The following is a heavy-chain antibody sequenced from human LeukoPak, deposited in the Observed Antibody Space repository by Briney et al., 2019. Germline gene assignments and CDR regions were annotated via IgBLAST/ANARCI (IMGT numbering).Heavy chain of an antibody. D-gene: IGHD3/OR15-3a*01. J-gene: IGHJ5*02. CDR2: VSAYNGVT. CDR3: ARVHLLWTGHYSANWFDP. V-gene: IGHV1-18*01. CDR1: GYTFTSYG. Sequence: ASVKVSCKASGYTFTSYGISWVRQAPGQGLEWMGWVSAYNGVTNYAQKFQGRVTMTTDTSTTTAYMEMRSLTSDDTAVYYCARVHLLWTGHYSANWFDPWGQGTPVTVSS.